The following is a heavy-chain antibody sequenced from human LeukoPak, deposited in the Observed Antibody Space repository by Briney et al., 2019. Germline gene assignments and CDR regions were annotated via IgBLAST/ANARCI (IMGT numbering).Heavy chain of an antibody. CDR1: GYTFTGHY. J-gene: IGHJ6*03. CDR3: AREPRCQADLGCYYYMDV. V-gene: IGHV1-2*02. D-gene: IGHD7-27*01. Sequence: ASVKVPCKASGYTFTGHYMHWVRQAPGQGLEWMGWINPNSGGTNYAQKFQGRVTMTRDTSISTAYMELSRLRSDDTAVYYCAREPRCQADLGCYYYMDVWGKGTTVTVSS. CDR2: INPNSGGT.